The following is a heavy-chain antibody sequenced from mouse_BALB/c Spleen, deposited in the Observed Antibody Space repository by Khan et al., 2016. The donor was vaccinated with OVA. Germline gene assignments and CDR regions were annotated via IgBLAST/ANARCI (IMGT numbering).Heavy chain of an antibody. Sequence: QIQLVQSRPELKKPGETVKISCKASGYTFTNYGMNWVKQSPGKALKWMGWINTYTGEPTYADDFKGRFAFSLETSASTAYLQINNLKNEDTATYFCARPPYFSYTLDHWGQGTSVTGSA. D-gene: IGHD2-10*01. CDR1: GYTFTNYG. CDR3: ARPPYFSYTLDH. V-gene: IGHV9-3-1*01. J-gene: IGHJ4*01. CDR2: INTYTGEP.